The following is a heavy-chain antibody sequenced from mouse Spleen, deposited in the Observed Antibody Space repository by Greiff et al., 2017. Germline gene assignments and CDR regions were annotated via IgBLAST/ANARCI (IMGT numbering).Heavy chain of an antibody. CDR1: GYTFTSYY. D-gene: IGHD2-3*01. V-gene: IGHV1S81*02. CDR3: TRADGYSDY. Sequence: VQLQQSGAELVKPGASVKLSCKASGYTFTSYYMYWVKQRPGQGLEWIGEINPSNGGTNFNEKFKSKATLTVDKSSSTAYMQLSSLTSEDSAVYYCTRADGYSDYWGQGTTLTVSS. J-gene: IGHJ2*01. CDR2: INPSNGGT.